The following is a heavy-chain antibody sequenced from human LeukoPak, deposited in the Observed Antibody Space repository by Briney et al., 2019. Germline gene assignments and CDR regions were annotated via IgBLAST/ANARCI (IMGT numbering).Heavy chain of an antibody. CDR1: GYSFTTNW. J-gene: IGHJ4*02. V-gene: IGHV5-51*07. Sequence: GESLKISCKGSGYSFTTNWIGWVHQMPGKGLEWLGVIYVEDSDTRYSPSFQGQVTISADKSISTAYLQWSSLKASDTAMYYCARGMSGRYLGLLDYWGQGTLVTVSS. D-gene: IGHD1-26*01. CDR3: ARGMSGRYLGLLDY. CDR2: IYVEDSDT.